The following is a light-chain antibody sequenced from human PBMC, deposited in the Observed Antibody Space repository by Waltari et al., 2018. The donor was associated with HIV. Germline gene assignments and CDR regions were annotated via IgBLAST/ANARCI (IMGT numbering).Light chain of an antibody. CDR3: GSHSTDTTLV. CDR1: GDDVGGYDY. J-gene: IGLJ2*01. CDR2: DVN. V-gene: IGLV2-14*03. Sequence: HSALTQPASVSGSPGQSIAISCTGTGDDVGGYDYVSWYQHHPDNAPKLILYDVNIRPAGFSDRFSGSKSGNTASLTIAGLQAEDEADYYCGSHSTDTTLVFGGGTKLAV.